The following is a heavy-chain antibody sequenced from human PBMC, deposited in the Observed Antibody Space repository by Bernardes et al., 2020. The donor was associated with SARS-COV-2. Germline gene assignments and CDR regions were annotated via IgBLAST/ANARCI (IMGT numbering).Heavy chain of an antibody. J-gene: IGHJ5*02. CDR3: ARMHKRVSMIVVVITAVSNWFDP. Sequence: SETLSLTCAVYGGPLSDYYWSWIRQPPGKGLEWIGEIDHSGRADYSPSLKSRVTISIDTSKNQFSLRLSSVTAADTAVNYCARMHKRVSMIVVVITAVSNWFDPWGQGTLVTVSS. CDR2: IDHSGRA. D-gene: IGHD3-22*01. V-gene: IGHV4-34*01. CDR1: GGPLSDYY.